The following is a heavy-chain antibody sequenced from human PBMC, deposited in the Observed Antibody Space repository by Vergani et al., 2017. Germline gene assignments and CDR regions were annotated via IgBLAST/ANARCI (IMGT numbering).Heavy chain of an antibody. V-gene: IGHV3-21*01. CDR3: ARDGERRHCSSTSCYPSD. J-gene: IGHJ4*02. D-gene: IGHD2-2*01. Sequence: EVQLVESGGGLVKPGGSLRLSCAASGFTFSSYSMNWVRPAPGKGLEWVSSISSSSSYIYYADSVKGRFTISRDNAKNSLYLQMNSLRAEDTAVYYCARDGERRHCSSTSCYPSDWGQGTLVTVSS. CDR1: GFTFSSYS. CDR2: ISSSSSYI.